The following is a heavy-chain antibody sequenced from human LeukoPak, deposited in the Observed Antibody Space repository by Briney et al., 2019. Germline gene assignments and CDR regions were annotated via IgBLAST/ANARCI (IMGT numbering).Heavy chain of an antibody. CDR1: GGTFSSYA. CDR3: ARAAAPYYYCYMDV. V-gene: IGHV1-69*05. Sequence: ASVKVSCKASGGTFSSYAISWVRQAPGQGLEWMGGIIPIFGTANYAQKFQGRVTITTDESTSTAYMELSSLRSEDTAVYYCARAAAPYYYCYMDVWGKGTTVTVSS. J-gene: IGHJ6*03. D-gene: IGHD2-2*01. CDR2: IIPIFGTA.